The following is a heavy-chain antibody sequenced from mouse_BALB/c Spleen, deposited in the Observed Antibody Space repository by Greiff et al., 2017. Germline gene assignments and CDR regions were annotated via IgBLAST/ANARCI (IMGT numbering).Heavy chain of an antibody. CDR1: GYTFTSYW. CDR3: ARRGITDDGSFDY. D-gene: IGHD2-4*01. V-gene: IGHV1-7*01. Sequence: VQLQQSGAELAKPGASVKMSCKASGYTFTSYWMHWVKQRPGQGLEWIGYINPSTGYTEYNQKFKDKATLTADKSSSTAYMQLSSLTSEDSAVYYCARRGITDDGSFDYWGQGTTLTVSS. CDR2: INPSTGYT. J-gene: IGHJ2*01.